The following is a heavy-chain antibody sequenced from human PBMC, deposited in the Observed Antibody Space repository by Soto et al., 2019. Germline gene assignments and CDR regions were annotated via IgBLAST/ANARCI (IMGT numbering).Heavy chain of an antibody. D-gene: IGHD1-26*01. CDR3: ASYSRSYYLDY. J-gene: IGHJ4*02. V-gene: IGHV4-30-4*01. Sequence: SETLSLTCTVSGGSISSGDYYWSWIRQPPGKGLEWIGYIYYSGSTYYNPSLKSRVTISVDTSKNQFSLKLSSVTAADTAVYNCASYSRSYYLDYWGQGTLVTVSS. CDR2: IYYSGST. CDR1: GGSISSGDYY.